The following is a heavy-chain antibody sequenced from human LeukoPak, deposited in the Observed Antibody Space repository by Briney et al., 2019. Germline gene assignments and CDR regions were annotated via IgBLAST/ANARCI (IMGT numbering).Heavy chain of an antibody. D-gene: IGHD3-3*01. CDR2: ISGSGGST. CDR3: AKQYYDFWSGYSRSGNFDY. Sequence: GGSLRLSCAASGFTFSSYAMSWVRQAPGKGPEWVSAISGSGGSTYYADSVKGRFTISRDNSKNTLYLQMNSLRAEDTAVYYCAKQYYDFWSGYSRSGNFDYWGQGTLVTVSS. V-gene: IGHV3-23*01. CDR1: GFTFSSYA. J-gene: IGHJ4*02.